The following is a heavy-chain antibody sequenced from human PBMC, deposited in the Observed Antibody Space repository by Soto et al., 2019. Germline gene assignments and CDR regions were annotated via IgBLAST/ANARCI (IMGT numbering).Heavy chain of an antibody. CDR1: GFTFSDYY. J-gene: IGHJ4*02. CDR3: ASLIFSGYDFGRGYYFDY. V-gene: IGHV3-11*01. Sequence: KPGGSLRLSCAASGFTFSDYYMSWIRQAPGKGLEWVSYISSSGSTIYYADSVKGRFTISRDNAKNSLYLQMNSLRAEDTAVYYCASLIFSGYDFGRGYYFDYWGQGTLVTVSS. CDR2: ISSSGSTI. D-gene: IGHD5-12*01.